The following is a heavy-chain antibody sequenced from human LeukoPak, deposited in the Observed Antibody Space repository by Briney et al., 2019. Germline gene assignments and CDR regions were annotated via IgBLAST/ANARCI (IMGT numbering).Heavy chain of an antibody. CDR3: ARQRDGYSFDY. CDR1: GYTFTSYW. D-gene: IGHD5-24*01. J-gene: IGHJ4*02. CDR2: IYPGDSDT. Sequence: GESLKTSCKASGYTFTSYWIAWVRQMPGKGLEWMGIIYPGDSDTRYSPSFQGQVTISADKSSNTASLQWSSLKASDTAMYYCARQRDGYSFDYWGQGTLVTVSS. V-gene: IGHV5-51*01.